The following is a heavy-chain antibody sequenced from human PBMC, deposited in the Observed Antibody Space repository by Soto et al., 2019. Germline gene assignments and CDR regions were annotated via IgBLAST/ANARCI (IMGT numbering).Heavy chain of an antibody. Sequence: SSETLSLTCAVSGYSISSGYYWGWLRQPPGKGLEWIGGIYHGGGTSYNPSLNSRVTLSVDMSNNHFSLILNSVTAADTAVYYCARVGPGVPYYYDRSPYNFENAFDTWGQGTMVTVSS. CDR1: GYSISSGYY. CDR3: ARVGPGVPYYYDRSPYNFENAFDT. V-gene: IGHV4-38-2*01. CDR2: IYHGGGT. J-gene: IGHJ5*02. D-gene: IGHD3-22*01.